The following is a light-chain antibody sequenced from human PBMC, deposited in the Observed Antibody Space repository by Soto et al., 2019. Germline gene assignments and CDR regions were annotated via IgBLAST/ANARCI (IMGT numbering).Light chain of an antibody. CDR1: SGDIGSYKL. CDR3: CSYAGSSAFVV. Sequence: QSALTPPASVSGSPGQSVTISCTGSSGDIGSYKLVSWYQQHPGKAPKLMIYEDNKRPSGVSNRFSGSRSGNTASLTISGLQAEDEADYYCCSYAGSSAFVVFGGGTKLTVL. V-gene: IGLV2-23*02. CDR2: EDN. J-gene: IGLJ3*02.